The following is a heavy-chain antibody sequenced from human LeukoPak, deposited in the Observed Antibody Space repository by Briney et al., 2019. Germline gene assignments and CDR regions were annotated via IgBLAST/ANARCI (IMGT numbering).Heavy chain of an antibody. V-gene: IGHV3-33*08. CDR2: IWYDGSNK. Sequence: GGSLRLSCAASEFTFSSYAMQWVRQAPGKGLEWVAVIWYDGSNKYYADSVKGRFTISRDNSKNTLYLQMNSLRAEDTAVYYCARDLDSYYDSSGYFDYWGQGTLVTVSS. CDR1: EFTFSSYA. CDR3: ARDLDSYYDSSGYFDY. D-gene: IGHD3-22*01. J-gene: IGHJ4*02.